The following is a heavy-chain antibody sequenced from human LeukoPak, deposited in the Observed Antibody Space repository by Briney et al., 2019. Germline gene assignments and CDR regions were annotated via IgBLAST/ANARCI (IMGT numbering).Heavy chain of an antibody. V-gene: IGHV3-43*01. D-gene: IGHD2-8*01. Sequence: GGSLRLSCAASGFTFDDYTFHWVRQAPGKGMEWVSLLSRDGGSTYYADSVRGRFTISRDNSKNSLYLQMNSLRTEDTALYYCTKDRYCTTTFCPLDYWGQGTLVTGSS. CDR2: LSRDGGST. J-gene: IGHJ4*02. CDR3: TKDRYCTTTFCPLDY. CDR1: GFTFDDYT.